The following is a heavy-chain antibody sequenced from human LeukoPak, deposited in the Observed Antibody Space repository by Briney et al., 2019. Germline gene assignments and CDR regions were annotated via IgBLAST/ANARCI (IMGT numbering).Heavy chain of an antibody. V-gene: IGHV3-23*01. CDR2: TSGNGAKT. CDR3: AKDFGWPFDY. J-gene: IGHJ4*02. Sequence: GGSLRLSCAASGSSFSTYALSWVRQAPGKGLEWVSATSGNGAKTYYADSVRGRFTISRDNSKNTLYLQMNSLRAEDTAVYYCAKDFGWPFDYWGQGTLVTVSS. D-gene: IGHD6-19*01. CDR1: GSSFSTYA.